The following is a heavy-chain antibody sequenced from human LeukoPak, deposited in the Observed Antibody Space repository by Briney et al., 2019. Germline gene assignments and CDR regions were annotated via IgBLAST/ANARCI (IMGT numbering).Heavy chain of an antibody. Sequence: PSQTLSLTCTVSGGSISSGGYYWSWIRQPAGKGLEWIGRIYTSGNTNYNPSLKSRATISVDTSKNQFSLNLTSVTAADTAMYYCARFTPQGYGWGGYNRFDPWGQGTLVTVSS. V-gene: IGHV4-61*02. CDR2: IYTSGNT. CDR1: GGSISSGGYY. D-gene: IGHD3-16*01. J-gene: IGHJ5*02. CDR3: ARFTPQGYGWGGYNRFDP.